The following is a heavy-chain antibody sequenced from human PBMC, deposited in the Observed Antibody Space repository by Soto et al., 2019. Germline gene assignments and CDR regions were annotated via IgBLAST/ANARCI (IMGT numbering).Heavy chain of an antibody. CDR1: GGTFSSYT. CDR3: ARDRIAVAGTPGTCDY. V-gene: IGHV1-69*08. CDR2: IIPILGIA. J-gene: IGHJ4*02. Sequence: QVQLVQSGAEVKKPGSSVKVSCKASGGTFSSYTISWVRQAPGQGLEWMGRIIPILGIANYAQKFQGRVTITADKSTSTAYMELSSLRSEDRAVYYCARDRIAVAGTPGTCDYWGQGTLVTVSS. D-gene: IGHD6-19*01.